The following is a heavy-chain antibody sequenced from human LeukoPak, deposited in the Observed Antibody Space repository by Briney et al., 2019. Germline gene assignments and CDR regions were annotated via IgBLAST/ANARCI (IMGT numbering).Heavy chain of an antibody. CDR1: GGSISSGY. CDR2: IYDSGST. Sequence: SETLSLTCTVSGGSISSGYWNWIRQPPGKGLEWIGYIYDSGSTKYNPSLKSRVTILADTSKNQFSLKVSSVTAADTAVYYCARLGARTWYYGMDVWGRGTTVTVAS. CDR3: ARLGARTWYYGMDV. J-gene: IGHJ6*02. V-gene: IGHV4-59*01. D-gene: IGHD3-3*01.